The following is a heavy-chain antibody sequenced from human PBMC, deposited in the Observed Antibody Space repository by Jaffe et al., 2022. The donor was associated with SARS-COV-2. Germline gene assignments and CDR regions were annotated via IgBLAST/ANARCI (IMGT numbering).Heavy chain of an antibody. J-gene: IGHJ4*02. V-gene: IGHV3-43*01. CDR2: ISWDGGST. CDR3: AKDGGNIAARDLYYFDY. Sequence: EVQLVESGGVVVQPGGSLRLSCAASGFTFDDYTMHWVRQAPGKGLEWVSLISWDGGSTYYADSVKGRFTISRDNSKNSLYLQMNSLRTEDTALYYCAKDGGNIAARDLYYFDYWGQGTLVTVSS. D-gene: IGHD6-6*01. CDR1: GFTFDDYT.